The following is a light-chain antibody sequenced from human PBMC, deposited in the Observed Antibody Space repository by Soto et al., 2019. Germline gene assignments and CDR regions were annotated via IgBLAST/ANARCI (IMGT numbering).Light chain of an antibody. CDR2: GAS. Sequence: AIQMTQSPSSLSASIGDRVTITCRASQGIGNDLGWYQQKPGKAPELLIYGASTLGSGVPSRFSGSGSGTDFTLTISSLQPEDFATYYCLQDYDYPRTFGQGTKVEIK. V-gene: IGKV1-6*01. CDR1: QGIGND. J-gene: IGKJ1*01. CDR3: LQDYDYPRT.